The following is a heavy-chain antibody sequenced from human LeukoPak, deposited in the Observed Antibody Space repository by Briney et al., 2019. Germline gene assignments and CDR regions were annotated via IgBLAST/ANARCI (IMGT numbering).Heavy chain of an antibody. D-gene: IGHD4-17*01. CDR3: AKPAVYGDKHDAFDI. CDR1: GFTFSTYA. CDR2: ISGSGGST. J-gene: IGHJ3*02. Sequence: PGGSLRLSCAASGFTFSTYAMSWVRQAPGKGLEGVSAISGSGGSTYYADSVKGRFTISRDNSKNTLYLQMNSLRAEDTAVYYCAKPAVYGDKHDAFDIWGQGTMVTVSS. V-gene: IGHV3-23*01.